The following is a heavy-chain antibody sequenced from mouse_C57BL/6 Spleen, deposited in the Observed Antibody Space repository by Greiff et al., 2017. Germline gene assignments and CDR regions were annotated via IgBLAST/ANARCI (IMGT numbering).Heavy chain of an antibody. J-gene: IGHJ4*01. V-gene: IGHV5-17*01. Sequence: EVKLVESGGGLVKPGGSLTLSCAASGFTFSDYGMHWVRQAPEKGLEWVAYISSGSSTIYYADTVKGRFTISRDNAKNTLFLQMTSLRSEDTAMYYCAKAGPLYAMDYWGQGTSVTVSS. CDR1: GFTFSDYG. D-gene: IGHD6-1*01. CDR3: AKAGPLYAMDY. CDR2: ISSGSSTI.